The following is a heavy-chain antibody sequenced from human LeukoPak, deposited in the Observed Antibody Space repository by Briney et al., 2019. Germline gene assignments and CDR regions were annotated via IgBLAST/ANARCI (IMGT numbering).Heavy chain of an antibody. CDR3: ARDVFLNY. J-gene: IGHJ4*02. V-gene: IGHV3-53*01. CDR2: IYDDGNT. Sequence: GGSLRLSCAASGFSVSSNYMTWVRQAPGKGLDWVSVIYDDGNTHYADSVRGRFTISRDNSKNTLYLQMNSLRAEDTAVYYCARDVFLNYWGQGTLVTVSS. CDR1: GFSVSSNY.